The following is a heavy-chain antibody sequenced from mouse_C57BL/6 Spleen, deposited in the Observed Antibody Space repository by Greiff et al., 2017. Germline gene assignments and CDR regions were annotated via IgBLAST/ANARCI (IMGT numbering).Heavy chain of an antibody. D-gene: IGHD2-4*01. Sequence: EVKLVESGPGLAKPSQTLSLTCSVTGYSITSDYWNWIRKFPGNKLEYMGYISYSGSTYYNPSLKSRISITRDTSKNQYYLQLNSVTTEDTATYXCARYFYDYDWYFDVWGTGTTVTVSS. J-gene: IGHJ1*03. CDR1: GYSITSDY. CDR2: ISYSGST. CDR3: ARYFYDYDWYFDV. V-gene: IGHV3-8*01.